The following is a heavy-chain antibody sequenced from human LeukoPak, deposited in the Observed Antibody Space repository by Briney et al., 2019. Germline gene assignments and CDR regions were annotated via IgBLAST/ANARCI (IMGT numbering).Heavy chain of an antibody. V-gene: IGHV1-2*02. Sequence: ASVKVSCKASGYTFTGYYMHWVRQAPGQGLEWMGWTNPNSGGTNYAQKFQGRVTMTRDTSISTAYMELSRLRSDDTAVYYCARDSELVIAAAGNYYMDVWGKGTTVTVSS. CDR3: ARDSELVIAAAGNYYMDV. D-gene: IGHD6-13*01. CDR1: GYTFTGYY. CDR2: TNPNSGGT. J-gene: IGHJ6*03.